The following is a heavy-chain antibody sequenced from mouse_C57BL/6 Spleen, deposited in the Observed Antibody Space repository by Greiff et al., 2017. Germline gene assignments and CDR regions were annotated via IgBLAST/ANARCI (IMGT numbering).Heavy chain of an antibody. Sequence: EVQGVESGGGLVQPGGSLKLSCAASGFTFSDYYMYWVRQTPEKRLEWVAYISNGGGSTYYPDTVKGRFTISRDNAKNTLYLQMSRLKSEDTAMYYCARPDYYGSSYDYAMDYWGQGTSVTVSS. V-gene: IGHV5-12*01. CDR3: ARPDYYGSSYDYAMDY. CDR2: ISNGGGST. D-gene: IGHD1-1*01. CDR1: GFTFSDYY. J-gene: IGHJ4*01.